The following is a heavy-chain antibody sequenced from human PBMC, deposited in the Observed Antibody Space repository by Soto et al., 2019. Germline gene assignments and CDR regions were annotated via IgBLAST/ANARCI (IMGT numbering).Heavy chain of an antibody. V-gene: IGHV4-59*01. Sequence: QVQLQESGPGLVKPSETLSLTCTVSGGSISSYYWSWIRQPPGKGLEWIGYIYYSGSTNYNPSLKTVVNIAVDTPKQHFPLKLRSVAAADTAVDYCARRREFGSGFVTNGAFDIWGQGTMVTVSS. CDR3: ARRREFGSGFVTNGAFDI. CDR2: IYYSGST. D-gene: IGHD3-3*01. CDR1: GGSISSYY. J-gene: IGHJ3*02.